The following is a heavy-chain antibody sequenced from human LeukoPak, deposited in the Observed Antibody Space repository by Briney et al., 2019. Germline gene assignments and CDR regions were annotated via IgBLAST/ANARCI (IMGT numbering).Heavy chain of an antibody. CDR1: GFTFSSYS. Sequence: GGSLRLSCAASGFTFSSYSMNWVRQAPGKGLEWVSHISSSSSSIYYTDSVKGRFTISRDNAKNSLYLQMNSLRAEDTAVYYCARGSNYATTWFDPWGQGTLVTVSS. CDR2: ISSSSSSI. V-gene: IGHV3-48*04. D-gene: IGHD4-11*01. J-gene: IGHJ5*02. CDR3: ARGSNYATTWFDP.